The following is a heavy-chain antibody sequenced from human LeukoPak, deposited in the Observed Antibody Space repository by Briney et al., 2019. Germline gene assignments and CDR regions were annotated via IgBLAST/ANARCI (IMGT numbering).Heavy chain of an antibody. Sequence: SETLSLTCTVSGGSISSYYWGWIRQPPGKGLEWIGSTYDSGRTYYSPSLKSRVTISVDTSKNKFSLKLSSVTAADTAVYYCVRDSSGYYPIFDYWGQGTLVTVSS. J-gene: IGHJ4*02. D-gene: IGHD3-22*01. CDR2: TYDSGRT. CDR3: VRDSSGYYPIFDY. CDR1: GGSISSYY. V-gene: IGHV4-59*08.